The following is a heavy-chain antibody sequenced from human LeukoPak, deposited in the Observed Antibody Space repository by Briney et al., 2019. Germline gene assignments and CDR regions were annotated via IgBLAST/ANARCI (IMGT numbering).Heavy chain of an antibody. J-gene: IGHJ2*01. Sequence: PGGSLRLSCAASGFSFSNYEMIWVRQAPGKGLEWVSYISSSASTIYYADSVKGRFTISRDNAKNSLYLQMNSLRAEDTAVYYCARAFRARYFDLWGRGTLVTVSS. CDR3: ARAFRARYFDL. V-gene: IGHV3-48*03. CDR1: GFSFSNYE. CDR2: ISSSASTI. D-gene: IGHD2/OR15-2a*01.